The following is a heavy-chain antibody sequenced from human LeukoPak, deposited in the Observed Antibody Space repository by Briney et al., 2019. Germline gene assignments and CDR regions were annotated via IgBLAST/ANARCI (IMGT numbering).Heavy chain of an antibody. Sequence: SETLSLTCTVSGGSISSYYWNWIRQPPGKGLEWIVYIYYSGSTNYNPSLKSRVTISVDTSKNQFSLKLSSVTAADTAVYYCARVNSSGWYSKAWFDPWGQGTLVTVSS. CDR1: GGSISSYY. V-gene: IGHV4-59*01. CDR3: ARVNSSGWYSKAWFDP. CDR2: IYYSGST. D-gene: IGHD6-19*01. J-gene: IGHJ5*02.